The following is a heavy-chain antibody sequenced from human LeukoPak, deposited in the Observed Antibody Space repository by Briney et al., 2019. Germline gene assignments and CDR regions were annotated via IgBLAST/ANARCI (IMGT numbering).Heavy chain of an antibody. D-gene: IGHD3-22*01. V-gene: IGHV3-21*01. J-gene: IGHJ4*02. CDR3: ARGYSYYDSSGYYESDY. Sequence: PGGSLRLSCAASGFTFSSYSMNWVRQAPGKGLEWVSSISSSSSYIYYADSVKGRFTISRDNAKNSLYLQMNSLRAEDTAVYYCARGYSYYDSSGYYESDYWGQGTLATVSS. CDR1: GFTFSSYS. CDR2: ISSSSSYI.